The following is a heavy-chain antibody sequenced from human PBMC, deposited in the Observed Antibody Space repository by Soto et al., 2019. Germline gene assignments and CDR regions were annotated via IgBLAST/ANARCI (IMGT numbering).Heavy chain of an antibody. CDR3: ARQSPIDIVVVVAARQSWFDP. CDR1: GGSISSSSYY. J-gene: IGHJ5*02. CDR2: IYYSGST. V-gene: IGHV4-39*01. Sequence: SETLSLTCTVSGGSISSSSYYWGWIRQPPGKGLEWIGSIYYSGSTYYNPSLKSRVTISVDTSKNQFSLKLSSVTAADTAVYYCARQSPIDIVVVVAARQSWFDPWGQGTLVTVSS. D-gene: IGHD2-15*01.